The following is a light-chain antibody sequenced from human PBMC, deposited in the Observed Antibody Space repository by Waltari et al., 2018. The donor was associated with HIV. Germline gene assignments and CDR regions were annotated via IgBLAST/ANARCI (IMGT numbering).Light chain of an antibody. CDR1: SSDVGGPKY. Sequence: QSALTQPPSASGSPGQSVTISCTGTSSDVGGPKYVSWYQQHPGTAPKLMIYEVNKRPSGVPDRFSGSKSANTASLTVSGLQADDEADYYCNSYAGSNNWVFGGGTKLTVL. CDR2: EVN. CDR3: NSYAGSNNWV. V-gene: IGLV2-8*01. J-gene: IGLJ3*02.